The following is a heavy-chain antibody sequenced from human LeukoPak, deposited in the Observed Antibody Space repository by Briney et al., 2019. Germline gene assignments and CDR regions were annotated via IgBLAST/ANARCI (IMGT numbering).Heavy chain of an antibody. V-gene: IGHV1-18*01. CDR3: ARDKGTVATYYYYYMDV. CDR1: GYTFNSCG. J-gene: IGHJ6*03. Sequence: ASVKVSCKASGYTFNSCGISWVRQAPGQGLEWMGWISAHNGNTNYEEKVQGRVAMTTDTSTSTAYMELRSLRSDDTAVYYCARDKGTVATYYYYYMDVWGKGTTVTVSS. CDR2: ISAHNGNT. D-gene: IGHD6-19*01.